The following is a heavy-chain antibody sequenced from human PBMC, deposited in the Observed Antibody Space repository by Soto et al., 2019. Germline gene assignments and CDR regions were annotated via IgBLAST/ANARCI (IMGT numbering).Heavy chain of an antibody. CDR2: IVPVFGRV. CDR1: GDTFTKYA. V-gene: IGHV1-69*06. J-gene: IGHJ4*02. CDR3: AGVASGSTWDYFDY. Sequence: QVHLVQSGAEVRKPGSSVRVSCKASGDTFTKYAISWLRQAPGQGLEWMGGIVPVFGRVTYAQRFQDRVSIIADKSTATFYLELTSLTADDTAVYYCAGVASGSTWDYFDYWGQGTLVTVSS. D-gene: IGHD3-10*01.